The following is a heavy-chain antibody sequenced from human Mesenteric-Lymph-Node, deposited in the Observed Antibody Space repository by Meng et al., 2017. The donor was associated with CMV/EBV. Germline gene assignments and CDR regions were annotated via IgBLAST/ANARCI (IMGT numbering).Heavy chain of an antibody. Sequence: GGSLRLSCVASGITVSGNYMTWVRQAPGKGLEWVSLTYPGGTTDYADSVKGRFTISRDNSKNSLYLQMNSLRAEDTAVYYCARDPYGDYYFDYWGQGTLVTVSS. J-gene: IGHJ4*02. D-gene: IGHD4-17*01. V-gene: IGHV3-66*01. CDR2: TYPGGTT. CDR1: GITVSGNY. CDR3: ARDPYGDYYFDY.